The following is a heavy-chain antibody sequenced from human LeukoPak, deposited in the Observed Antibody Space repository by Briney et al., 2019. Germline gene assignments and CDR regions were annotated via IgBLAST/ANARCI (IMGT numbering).Heavy chain of an antibody. D-gene: IGHD6-13*01. J-gene: IGHJ4*02. CDR3: ARPPGYSSSWYGYYFDY. Sequence: SETLSLTCTVSGGSINTTSYYWGWIRQPPGKGLEWIGSIYYSGRTYYNPSLKSRVTISVDTSKNQFSLKLSSVTAADTAVYYCARPPGYSSSWYGYYFDYWGQGTLVTVSS. CDR1: GGSINTTSYY. CDR2: IYYSGRT. V-gene: IGHV4-39*07.